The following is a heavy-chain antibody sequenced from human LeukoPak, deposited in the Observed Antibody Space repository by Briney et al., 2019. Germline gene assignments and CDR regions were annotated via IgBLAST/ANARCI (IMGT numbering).Heavy chain of an antibody. CDR2: VSADGRTQ. D-gene: IGHD5-24*01. J-gene: IGHJ4*02. V-gene: IGHV3-30*03. CDR1: GFTFRTYS. Sequence: GGSLRLSCAASGFTFRTYSIHWVRQAPGKGLEWVTVVSADGRTQLYSDSVKGRFTISRDNSLNTLYLQMNSLRTEDTAVYYCAREFGHNRWYFDYWGQGALVAVSS. CDR3: AREFGHNRWYFDY.